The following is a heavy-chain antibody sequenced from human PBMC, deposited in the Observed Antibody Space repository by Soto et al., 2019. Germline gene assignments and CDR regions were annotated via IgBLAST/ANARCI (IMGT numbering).Heavy chain of an antibody. V-gene: IGHV4-59*08. D-gene: IGHD1-26*01. CDR1: GGSISSYY. CDR2: IYYSGST. CDR3: ARTIVGASRYYFDY. J-gene: IGHJ4*02. Sequence: QVQLQESGPGLVKPSETLSLTCTVSGGSISSYYWSWIRQPPGKGLERIGYIYYSGSTNYNPSLKSRVTISVDTSKNQFSLKLSSVTAADTAVYYCARTIVGASRYYFDYWGQGTLVTVSS.